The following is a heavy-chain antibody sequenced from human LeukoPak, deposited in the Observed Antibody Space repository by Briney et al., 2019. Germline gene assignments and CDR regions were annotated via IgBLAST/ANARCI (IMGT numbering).Heavy chain of an antibody. J-gene: IGHJ4*02. D-gene: IGHD5-24*01. Sequence: SETLSLTCTVSGGSISSGGYHWSWIRQHPGKGLEWIGYIYYSGSTYYNPSLKSRVTISVDTSKNQFSLKLSSVTAADTAVYYCASGDGYNNDYWGQGTLVTVSS. CDR1: GGSISSGGYH. CDR3: ASGDGYNNDY. V-gene: IGHV4-31*03. CDR2: IYYSGST.